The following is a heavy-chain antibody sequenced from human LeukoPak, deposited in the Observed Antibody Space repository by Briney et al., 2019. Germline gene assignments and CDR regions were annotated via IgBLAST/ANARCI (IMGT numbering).Heavy chain of an antibody. CDR2: ISYDGSNK. D-gene: IGHD2-2*01. Sequence: GGSLRLSCAASGFTFSSYGMPWVRQAPGKGLEWVAVISYDGSNKYYADSVKGRFTISRDNSKNTLYLQMNSLRAEDTAVYYCAKDALVPAAMGGSLVWGQGTLVTVSS. J-gene: IGHJ4*02. V-gene: IGHV3-30*18. CDR1: GFTFSSYG. CDR3: AKDALVPAAMGGSLV.